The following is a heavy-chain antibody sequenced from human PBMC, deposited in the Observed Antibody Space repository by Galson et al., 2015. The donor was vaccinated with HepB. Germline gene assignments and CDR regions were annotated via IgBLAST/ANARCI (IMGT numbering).Heavy chain of an antibody. D-gene: IGHD6-19*01. J-gene: IGHJ4*02. Sequence: SLRLSCAASGFTFSDHYMDWVRQAPGKGLEWVGRSRNKANGYTTEYAASVKGRLTISRDDSKNSLYLQMNSLKTEDTAVYYCARAETAKSSSVLFDYWGQGALVTVSS. CDR2: SRNKANGYTT. CDR1: GFTFSDHY. V-gene: IGHV3-72*01. CDR3: ARAETAKSSSVLFDY.